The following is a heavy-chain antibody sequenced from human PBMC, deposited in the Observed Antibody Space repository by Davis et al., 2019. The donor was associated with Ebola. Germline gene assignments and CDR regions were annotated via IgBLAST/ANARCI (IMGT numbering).Heavy chain of an antibody. J-gene: IGHJ4*02. Sequence: GESLKISCAASGFTFSSYSMNWVRQAPGKGLEWVSYISSSGSTIYYADSVKGRFTISRDNAKNSLYLQMNSLRAEDTAVYYCARGRRRELSFFDYWGQGTLVTVSS. CDR3: ARGRRRELSFFDY. D-gene: IGHD1-26*01. V-gene: IGHV3-48*04. CDR1: GFTFSSYS. CDR2: ISSSGSTI.